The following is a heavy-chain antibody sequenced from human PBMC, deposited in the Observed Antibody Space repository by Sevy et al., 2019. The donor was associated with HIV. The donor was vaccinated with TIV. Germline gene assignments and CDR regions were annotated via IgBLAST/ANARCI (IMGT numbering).Heavy chain of an antibody. CDR1: GFTFSTYA. J-gene: IGHJ4*02. D-gene: IGHD2-15*01. Sequence: RGCLRLSCAASGFTFSTYAMNWVRQAPGKGLEGVSSISNNGATTYYTDSVKDRFTISRDNSKNMVYLQINSLRPEDTAVYDCANLEDYSFPLDFWGQGTLVCVSS. CDR2: ISNNGATT. CDR3: ANLEDYSFPLDF. V-gene: IGHV3-23*01.